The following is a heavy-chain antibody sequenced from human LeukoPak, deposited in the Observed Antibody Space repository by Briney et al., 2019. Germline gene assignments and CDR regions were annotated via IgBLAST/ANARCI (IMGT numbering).Heavy chain of an antibody. V-gene: IGHV4-61*02. J-gene: IGHJ3*02. D-gene: IGHD1-1*01. Sequence: PSETLSLTFTVSGGSISSGSYYWSWIRQPAGKGLEWIGRIYTSGSTNYNPSLKSRVTISVDTSKNQFSLKLSSVTAADTAVYYCAREKPRGYRRDAFDIWGQGTMVTVSS. CDR2: IYTSGST. CDR3: AREKPRGYRRDAFDI. CDR1: GGSISSGSYY.